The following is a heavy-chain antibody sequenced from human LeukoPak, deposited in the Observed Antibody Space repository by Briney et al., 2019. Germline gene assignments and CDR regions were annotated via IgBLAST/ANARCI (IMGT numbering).Heavy chain of an antibody. CDR3: PRPHRNYVRNNWSDP. CDR2: IYYSGST. Sequence: PSETLSLTCTVSGGSISSYYWSWIRQPPGKGLEWIGYIYYSGSTNYNPSLKSRVTISVDTSKNQFSLKLSSVTAPDTAVYSCPRPHRNYVRNNWSDPSGQGTLVTVSS. V-gene: IGHV4-59*01. J-gene: IGHJ5*02. CDR1: GGSISSYY. D-gene: IGHD4-11*01.